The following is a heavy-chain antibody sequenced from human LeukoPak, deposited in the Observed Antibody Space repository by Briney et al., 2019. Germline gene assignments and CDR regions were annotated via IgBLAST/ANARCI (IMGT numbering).Heavy chain of an antibody. D-gene: IGHD4-11*01. CDR1: GYTFTSYG. CDR3: ARENYSNYYYYYGMDV. CDR2: ISAYNGNT. J-gene: IGHJ6*02. V-gene: IGHV1-18*01. Sequence: ASVKVSCKASGYTFTSYGIIWVRQAPGQGLEWMGWISAYNGNTNYAQKLQGRVTMTTDTSTSTAYMELRSLRSDDTAVYYCARENYSNYYYYYGMDVWGQGTTVTVSS.